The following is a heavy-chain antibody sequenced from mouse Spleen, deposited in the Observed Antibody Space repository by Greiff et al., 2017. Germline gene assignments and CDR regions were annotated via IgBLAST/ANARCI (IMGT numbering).Heavy chain of an antibody. Sequence: EVQLQQSGPELVKPGASVKISCKASGYSFTGYFMNWVKQSHGKSLEWIGRINPYNGGTSYNQKFKGKATLTVDKSSSTAYMELLSLTSEDSAVYYCARFTTVVAPYFDYWGQGTTLTVSS. CDR3: ARFTTVVAPYFDY. D-gene: IGHD1-1*01. CDR2: INPYNGGT. CDR1: GYSFTGYF. V-gene: IGHV1-37*01. J-gene: IGHJ2*01.